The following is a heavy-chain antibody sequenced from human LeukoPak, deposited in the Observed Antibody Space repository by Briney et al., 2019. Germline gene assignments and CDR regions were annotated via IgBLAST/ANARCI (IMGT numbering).Heavy chain of an antibody. V-gene: IGHV1-69*06. CDR2: IIPIFGTA. CDR3: ASQLYDILTGYYRSHWFDP. D-gene: IGHD3-9*01. Sequence: SVKVSCKASGGTFSSYAISWVRQAPGQGLEWMGGIIPIFGTANYAQKFQGRVTITADKSTSTAYMELSSLRSEDTAVYYCASQLYDILTGYYRSHWFDPWGQGTLVTVSP. J-gene: IGHJ5*02. CDR1: GGTFSSYA.